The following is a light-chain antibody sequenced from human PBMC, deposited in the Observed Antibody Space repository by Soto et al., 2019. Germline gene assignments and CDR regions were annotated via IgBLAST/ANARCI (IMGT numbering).Light chain of an antibody. V-gene: IGLV4-60*02. Sequence: QLVLTQSSSASASLGSSVKLTCTLSSGHSSYVIAWHQQQPGMAPRYLMKVEGSGRYIKGSGVPDRFSGSSSGADRYVTTSHLQIEEEADYYCETWDSSTWVFGGGTQLTVL. J-gene: IGLJ7*01. CDR2: VEGSGRY. CDR1: SGHSSYV. CDR3: ETWDSSTWV.